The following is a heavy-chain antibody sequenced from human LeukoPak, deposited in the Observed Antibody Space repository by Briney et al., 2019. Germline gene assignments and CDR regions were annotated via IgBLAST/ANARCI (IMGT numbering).Heavy chain of an antibody. J-gene: IGHJ6*03. V-gene: IGHV1-2*06. Sequence: ASVKVSCKASGYTFSGSYIHWVRQAPGQGLEWLGRINPNSGDTNYAQKFQGRVTMTRDTSISTAYMELSRLSSDDTAVYYCARGDANFDWPLYYYYMDVWGKGTTVTVSS. CDR3: ARGDANFDWPLYYYYMDV. D-gene: IGHD3-9*01. CDR1: GYTFSGSY. CDR2: INPNSGDT.